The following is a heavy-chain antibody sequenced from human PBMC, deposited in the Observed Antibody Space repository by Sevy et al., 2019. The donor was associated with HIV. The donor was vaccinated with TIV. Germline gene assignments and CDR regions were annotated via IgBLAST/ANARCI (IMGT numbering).Heavy chain of an antibody. D-gene: IGHD3-10*01. V-gene: IGHV3-11*01. Sequence: GGSLRLSCAASGFTFSDYYMSWIRQAPGKGLEWVSYISSSGSTIYYADSVKGRFTISRDNAKNSLYLQMNSLRAEDTAVYYCAGVVGYYGSGSYSSETYYYYGMDVWGQGTTVTVSS. CDR3: AGVVGYYGSGSYSSETYYYYGMDV. J-gene: IGHJ6*02. CDR2: ISSSGSTI. CDR1: GFTFSDYY.